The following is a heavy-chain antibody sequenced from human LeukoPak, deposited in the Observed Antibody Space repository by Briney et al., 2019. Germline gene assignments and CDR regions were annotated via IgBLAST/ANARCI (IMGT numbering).Heavy chain of an antibody. J-gene: IGHJ4*02. Sequence: GGSLRLSCAASGFTFSSYAMHWVRQAPGKGLEWVAVISYDGSNKYYADSVKGRFTISRDNSKNTLYLQMNSLRAEDTAVYYCARDQPATDLDYWGQGTLVTVSS. CDR2: ISYDGSNK. D-gene: IGHD2-2*01. CDR3: ARDQPATDLDY. CDR1: GFTFSSYA. V-gene: IGHV3-30*04.